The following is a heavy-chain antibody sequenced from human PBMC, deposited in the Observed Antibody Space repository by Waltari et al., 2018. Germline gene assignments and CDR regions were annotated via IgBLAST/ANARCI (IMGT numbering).Heavy chain of an antibody. CDR3: TRGGRDSSWYWGD. CDR2: GERDGWST. Sequence: EVQLVESGGGLAQPGGSLRLACAASGPSFSNYWMTWVSQDAGRGLWWVANGERDGWSTSYMDSGKSRFTSSRANASTSLSLQMSNRRVGDTAVYYCTRGGRDSSWYWGDCGQGTLVTVSS. J-gene: IGHJ4*02. D-gene: IGHD6-13*01. V-gene: IGHV3-7*04. CDR1: GPSFSNYW.